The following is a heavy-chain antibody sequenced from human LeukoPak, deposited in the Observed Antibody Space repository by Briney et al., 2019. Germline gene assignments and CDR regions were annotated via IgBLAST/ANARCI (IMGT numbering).Heavy chain of an antibody. V-gene: IGHV3-23*01. CDR2: IRGSGGST. CDR3: AKPRAYDSSGYPLGYFDY. J-gene: IGHJ4*02. D-gene: IGHD3-22*01. Sequence: GGSLRLSCAASGFTFSSYAMSWVRQAPGKGLEWVSAIRGSGGSTYYADSVKGRFTISRDNSKNTLYLQMNSLRAEDTAVYYCAKPRAYDSSGYPLGYFDYWGQGTLVTVSS. CDR1: GFTFSSYA.